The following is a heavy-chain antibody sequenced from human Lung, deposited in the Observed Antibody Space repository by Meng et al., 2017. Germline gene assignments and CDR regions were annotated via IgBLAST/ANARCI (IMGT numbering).Heavy chain of an antibody. CDR2: INAGNGNT. Sequence: QVQLVQSGAGVKTPGASVKVSCKASGYTFSTYTMHWVRQAPGQRLEWMGWINAGNGNTKFSQKFQGRVTSTRDTSASTAYMELSSLRSEDTAVYYCARDAAMVKGGDYWGQGTLVTVSS. J-gene: IGHJ4*02. D-gene: IGHD5-18*01. CDR3: ARDAAMVKGGDY. CDR1: GYTFSTYT. V-gene: IGHV1-3*01.